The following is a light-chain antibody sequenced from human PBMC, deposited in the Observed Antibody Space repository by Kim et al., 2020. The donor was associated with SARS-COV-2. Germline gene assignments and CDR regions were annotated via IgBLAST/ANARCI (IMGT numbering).Light chain of an antibody. V-gene: IGLV2-14*01. Sequence: QSALTQPASVSGSPGQSITISCTGTSSDVGAYNYVSWYQQHPGKAPKLMIYDVSKRPSGVSNRFSGSKSGNTASLTISGLQAEDEADYYCTSYTKNTTPLFGGGTQLTVL. J-gene: IGLJ2*01. CDR1: SSDVGAYNY. CDR2: DVS. CDR3: TSYTKNTTPL.